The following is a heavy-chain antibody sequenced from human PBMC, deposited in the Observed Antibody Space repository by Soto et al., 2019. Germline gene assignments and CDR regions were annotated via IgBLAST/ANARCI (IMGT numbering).Heavy chain of an antibody. CDR3: ARGITTVTTLDY. CDR2: INHSGST. V-gene: IGHV4-34*01. Sequence: SETLSLTCAVYGGSFSGYYWSWIRQPPGKGLEWIGEINHSGSTNYNPSLKSRVTISVDRSKNQFSLKLSSVTAADTAVYYCARGITTVTTLDYWGQGTLVTFSS. CDR1: GGSFSGYY. D-gene: IGHD4-4*01. J-gene: IGHJ4*02.